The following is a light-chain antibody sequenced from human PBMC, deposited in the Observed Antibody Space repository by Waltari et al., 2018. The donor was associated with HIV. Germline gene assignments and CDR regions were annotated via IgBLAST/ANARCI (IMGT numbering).Light chain of an antibody. V-gene: IGLV2-23*01. J-gene: IGLJ2*01. CDR3: CSYANSSTV. CDR1: SSDVGNYNP. Sequence: QSALTQFASVSGSPGQSITISCTGTSSDVGNYNPVSWYQQHPGKAPKLMIYEGSKRPSGVSNRFSGSKSGNTASLTSSGLQAEDEADYYCCSYANSSTVFGGGTKVTVL. CDR2: EGS.